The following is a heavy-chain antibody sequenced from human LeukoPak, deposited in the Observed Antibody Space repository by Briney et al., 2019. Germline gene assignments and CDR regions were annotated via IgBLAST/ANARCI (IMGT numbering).Heavy chain of an antibody. CDR2: IPHTGST. CDR1: NGPITSTKW. D-gene: IGHD2-21*01. CDR3: ASSSLVVVVTYGFDI. J-gene: IGHJ3*02. V-gene: IGHV4-4*02. Sequence: SETLSLTCTVSNGPITSTKWWSWVRQPPGKGLEWIEEIPHTGSTNYNPSFNSRVTMSVDKSKNQFSLNLKSVTAADTALYYCASSSLVVVVTYGFDIWGRGTAVTVSS.